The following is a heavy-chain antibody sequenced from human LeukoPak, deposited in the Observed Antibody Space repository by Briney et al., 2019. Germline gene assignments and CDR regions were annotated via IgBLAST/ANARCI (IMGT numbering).Heavy chain of an antibody. V-gene: IGHV3-7*01. CDR1: GFSFCRFW. J-gene: IGHJ4*02. CDR2: IKDDGSEK. CDR3: ATDDSGYSGSPDY. D-gene: IGHD1-26*01. Sequence: GGSLRLSCAASGFSFCRFWMSWVGQAPGKGLEWVANIKDDGSEKYYVDSVKGRFTISRDNAKNSLYLQMNSLRDEDTAVYYCATDDSGYSGSPDYWGQGTRVTVSS.